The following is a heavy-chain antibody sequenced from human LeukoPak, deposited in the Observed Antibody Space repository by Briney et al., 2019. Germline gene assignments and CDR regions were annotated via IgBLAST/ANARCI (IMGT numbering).Heavy chain of an antibody. CDR3: ARLLLWFGERTFDI. J-gene: IGHJ3*02. Sequence: SETLSLTCTVSGGSISSSSYYWGWIRQPPGKGLEWIGSIYYSGSTYYNPSLKSRVTISVDTSKNQFSLKLSSVTAADTAVYCCARLLLWFGERTFDIWGQGTMVTVSS. CDR2: IYYSGST. V-gene: IGHV4-39*07. D-gene: IGHD3-10*01. CDR1: GGSISSSSYY.